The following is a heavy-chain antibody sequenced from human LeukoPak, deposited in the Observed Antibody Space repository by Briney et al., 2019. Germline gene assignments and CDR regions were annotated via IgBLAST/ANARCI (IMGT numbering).Heavy chain of an antibody. CDR3: VRDPPRTVPGIDFDY. D-gene: IGHD6-19*01. J-gene: IGHJ4*02. V-gene: IGHV3-48*01. CDR2: ISSSGSPI. CDR1: GFTFSDYS. Sequence: GGSLRLSCAASGFTFSDYSFNWVRQAPGKGLEWVSYISSSGSPIYYADSLKGRFTISRDNAKNSLCLQMNSLRAEDTAVYYCVRDPPRTVPGIDFDYWGQGTLVTVSS.